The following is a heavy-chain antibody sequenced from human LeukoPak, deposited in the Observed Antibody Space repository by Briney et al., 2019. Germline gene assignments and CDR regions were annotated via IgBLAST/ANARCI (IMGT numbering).Heavy chain of an antibody. D-gene: IGHD3-10*01. CDR3: ASQLWFGELPDAFDI. J-gene: IGHJ3*02. CDR2: IYYSGST. Sequence: SETLSLTCTVSGGSISSGDYYWSWIRQPRGKGLEWIGYIYYSGSTYYNPSLKSRVTISVDTSKNQFSLKLSSVTAADTAVYYCASQLWFGELPDAFDIWGQGTMVTVSS. CDR1: GGSISSGDYY. V-gene: IGHV4-30-4*02.